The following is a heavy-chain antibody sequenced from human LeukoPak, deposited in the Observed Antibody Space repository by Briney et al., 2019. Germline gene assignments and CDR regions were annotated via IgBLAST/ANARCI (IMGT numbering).Heavy chain of an antibody. J-gene: IGHJ3*02. Sequence: PSETLSLTCAVYGGSFSGYYWSWIRQPPGKGLEWIGEINHSGSTNYNPSLKSRVTISVDTSKNQFSLKLSSVTAADTAVYYCAGARRLLRERIPFDIWCQGTMVTVSS. CDR1: GGSFSGYY. D-gene: IGHD1-1*01. CDR3: AGARRLLRERIPFDI. CDR2: INHSGST. V-gene: IGHV4-34*01.